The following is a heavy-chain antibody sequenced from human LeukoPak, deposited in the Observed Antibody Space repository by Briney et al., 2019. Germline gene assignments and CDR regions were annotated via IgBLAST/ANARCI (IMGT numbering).Heavy chain of an antibody. D-gene: IGHD1-26*01. Sequence: GGSLRLSCAASGFTFSSYAMTWVRQAPGKGLEWVSDIYGSGDSAYYADSVKGRFTISRDNSKNTLYLQMDGLGAENTAVYYCAKFSGSYYYYYAMDVWGQGTTVTVSS. CDR1: GFTFSSYA. CDR3: AKFSGSYYYYYAMDV. J-gene: IGHJ6*02. V-gene: IGHV3-23*01. CDR2: IYGSGDSA.